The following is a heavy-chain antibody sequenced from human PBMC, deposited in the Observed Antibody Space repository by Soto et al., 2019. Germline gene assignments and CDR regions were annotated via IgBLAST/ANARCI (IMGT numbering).Heavy chain of an antibody. CDR3: ARDGSTSWYSYDYHGMAV. CDR2: INQDGSEK. D-gene: IGHD5-18*01. J-gene: IGHJ6*02. V-gene: IGHV3-7*05. CDR1: GFTLRTYW. Sequence: EVQLVESGGGLIQSGGSLRLSCGASGFTLRTYWLSWVRQVPGKGLEWVDNINQDGSEKNYVDSVKGRFTISRDNAKNSLDLQMSSMRAEDTALYYCARDGSTSWYSYDYHGMAVWGHGTTLTVSS.